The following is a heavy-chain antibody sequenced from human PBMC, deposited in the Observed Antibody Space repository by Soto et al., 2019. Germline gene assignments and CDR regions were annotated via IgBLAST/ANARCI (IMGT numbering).Heavy chain of an antibody. CDR3: VIENVGAASVHVFDI. CDR2: IMPGSSHI. Sequence: EVQLVESGGGLVQPGGSLRLTCAASGFTFSIYSMNWVRQAPGKGLEWVSYIMPGSSHIFYADFVNGRFTISIDNDKNSLYLQRNTLRAADTALDYCVIENVGAASVHVFDIWGQGTMVTVSS. D-gene: IGHD2-21*02. V-gene: IGHV3-48*01. J-gene: IGHJ3*02. CDR1: GFTFSIYS.